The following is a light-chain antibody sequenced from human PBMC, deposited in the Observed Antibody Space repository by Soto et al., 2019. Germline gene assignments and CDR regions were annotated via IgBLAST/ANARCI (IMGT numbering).Light chain of an antibody. Sequence: QSVLTQPPSASETPGQRVTISCSGSSSNIGINTVDRFQQLPGTAPKLLIYNNNQRPSGVPDRFSGSKSGTSASRAMGGLQFEDESIYYWAAGDKTLKVYVSETGTKVTVL. CDR2: NNN. CDR3: AAGDKTLKVYV. V-gene: IGLV1-44*01. CDR1: SSNIGINT. J-gene: IGLJ1*01.